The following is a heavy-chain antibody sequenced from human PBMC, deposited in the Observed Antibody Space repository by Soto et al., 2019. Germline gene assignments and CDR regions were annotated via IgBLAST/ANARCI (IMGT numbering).Heavy chain of an antibody. D-gene: IGHD6-19*01. CDR2: IWYDGSNK. V-gene: IGHV3-33*01. J-gene: IGHJ5*02. Sequence: GGSLRLSCAASGFTFSSYGMHWVRQAPGKGLEWVAVIWYDGSNKYYADSVKGRFTISRDNSKNTLYLQMNSLRAEDTAVYYCARDYWSSGWFWFDPWGQGTLVTVSS. CDR3: ARDYWSSGWFWFDP. CDR1: GFTFSSYG.